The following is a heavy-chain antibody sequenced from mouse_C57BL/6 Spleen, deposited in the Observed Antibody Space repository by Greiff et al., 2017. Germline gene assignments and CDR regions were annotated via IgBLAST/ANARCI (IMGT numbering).Heavy chain of an antibody. CDR2: INPNNGGT. CDR3: ARGGLLRYFDV. V-gene: IGHV1-26*01. CDR1: GYTFTDYY. D-gene: IGHD2-3*01. J-gene: IGHJ1*03. Sequence: VHVKQSGPELVKPGASVKISCKASGYTFTDYYMNWVKQSHGKSLEWIGDINPNNGGTSYNQKFKGKATLTVDKSSSTAYMELRSLTSEDSAVYYCARGGLLRYFDVWGTGTTVTVSS.